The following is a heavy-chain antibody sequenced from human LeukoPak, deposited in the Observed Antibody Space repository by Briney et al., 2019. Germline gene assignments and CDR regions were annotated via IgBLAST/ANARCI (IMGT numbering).Heavy chain of an antibody. J-gene: IGHJ4*02. CDR1: GFTFSSYT. CDR3: ARDPNYYDSSGATGAGVDY. CDR2: ISYDGTNK. D-gene: IGHD3-22*01. Sequence: GGSLRLSCAASGFTFSSYTMHWVRQAPGKGLEWVAIISYDGTNKYYADSVKGRFTISRDNSKNTLYLQMNSLRAEDTAVYYCARDPNYYDSSGATGAGVDYWGQGTLVTVSS. V-gene: IGHV3-30-3*01.